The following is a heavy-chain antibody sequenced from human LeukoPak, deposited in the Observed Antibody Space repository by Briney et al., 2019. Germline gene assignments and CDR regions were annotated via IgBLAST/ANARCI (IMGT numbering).Heavy chain of an antibody. Sequence: ASVKVSCKASGYTFTGQYMHWVRQAPGQGLEWMGWINPNTGDTGYAQKFQGRVTMTRDTTITTAYMELSSLTSDDTAMYYCASYPRYSSSPPFDYWGQGTLVTVSS. CDR3: ASYPRYSSSPPFDY. CDR1: GYTFTGQY. V-gene: IGHV1-2*02. D-gene: IGHD6-19*01. J-gene: IGHJ4*02. CDR2: INPNTGDT.